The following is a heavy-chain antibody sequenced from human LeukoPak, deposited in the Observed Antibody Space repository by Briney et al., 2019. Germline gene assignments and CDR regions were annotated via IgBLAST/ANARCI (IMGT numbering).Heavy chain of an antibody. CDR3: AREVYSYGLAGLYYFDY. V-gene: IGHV4-61*01. CDR2: IYYSGST. CDR1: GGSISSSSYY. Sequence: PSETLSLTCTVSGGSISSSSYYWSWIRQPPGKGLEWIGYIYYSGSTNYNPSLKSRVTISVDTSKNQFSLKLSSVTAADTAVYYCAREVYSYGLAGLYYFDYWGQGTLVTVSS. J-gene: IGHJ4*02. D-gene: IGHD5-18*01.